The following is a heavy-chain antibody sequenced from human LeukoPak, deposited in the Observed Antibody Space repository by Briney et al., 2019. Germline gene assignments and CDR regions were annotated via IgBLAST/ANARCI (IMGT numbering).Heavy chain of an antibody. Sequence: PSETLSLTCIVSGGAIRSYCWSWIRQSPGKGLEWIGNIYCGGSANNNPSLKSRVTISADTSKNQFSLDLNSVTAADTAVYYCARRSPDWMEWFFDSWGQGTLVTVSS. J-gene: IGHJ4*02. D-gene: IGHD3-3*01. CDR3: ARRSPDWMEWFFDS. V-gene: IGHV4-59*08. CDR1: GGAIRSYC. CDR2: IYCGGSA.